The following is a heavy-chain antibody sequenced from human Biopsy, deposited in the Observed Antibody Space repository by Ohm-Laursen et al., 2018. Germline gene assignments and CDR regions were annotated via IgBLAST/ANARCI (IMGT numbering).Heavy chain of an antibody. V-gene: IGHV4-4*07. CDR1: GGDINNYY. CDR2: IYPGGST. CDR3: ARGPHSGSHSCFDY. J-gene: IGHJ4*02. Sequence: GTLSLTCNVSGGDINNYYWSWIRQPAGKGLEWIGRIYPGGSTNYNPSLKSRVTMSVDTSKKQLSLRLRSVTAADTAIYYCARGPHSGSHSCFDYWGRGTLVTVSS. D-gene: IGHD1-26*01.